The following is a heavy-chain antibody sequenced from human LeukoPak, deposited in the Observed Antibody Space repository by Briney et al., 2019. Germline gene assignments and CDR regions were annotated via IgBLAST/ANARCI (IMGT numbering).Heavy chain of an antibody. V-gene: IGHV1-18*01. Sequence: ASVNVSCTTSGYTFTYYGVSWVRQAPGQGLEGMGWINAYNGDRNYAPTLQGRLTLTTDTFTSTAYMELRTLRSDDTAVYYCARDITQTRDYWGQGTQVTVSS. CDR3: ARDITQTRDY. CDR1: GYTFTYYG. CDR2: INAYNGDR. D-gene: IGHD1-14*01. J-gene: IGHJ4*02.